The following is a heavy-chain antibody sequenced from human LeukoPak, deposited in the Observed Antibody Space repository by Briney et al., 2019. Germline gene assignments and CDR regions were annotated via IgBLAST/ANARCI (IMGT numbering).Heavy chain of an antibody. V-gene: IGHV3-21*01. J-gene: IGHJ4*02. CDR3: ARGLAAMANTIGDS. Sequence: GGSLRLSCVASGFTFSSYSMNWVRHAPGKGLERVSSISSSSSFMYYADSVRGRFTISRDNAKNSLYLQMSSLRVEDSAVYYCARGLAAMANTIGDSWGQGTLVTVSS. CDR1: GFTFSSYS. D-gene: IGHD6-19*01. CDR2: ISSSSSFM.